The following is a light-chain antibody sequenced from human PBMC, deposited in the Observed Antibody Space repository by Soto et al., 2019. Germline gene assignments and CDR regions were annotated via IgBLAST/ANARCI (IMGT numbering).Light chain of an antibody. J-gene: IGLJ2*01. CDR3: QTWGTGFQF. V-gene: IGLV4-69*01. Sequence: QSVLTQSPSASASLGASVKLTCTLSSGHSSYAIAWHQKQPGKGPRYLMDLNNDGSHTKGDGIPDRFSGSSSGADRFLIISSLQSEDDAYYYCQTWGTGFQFFGGGTKLTVL. CDR2: LNNDGSH. CDR1: SGHSSYA.